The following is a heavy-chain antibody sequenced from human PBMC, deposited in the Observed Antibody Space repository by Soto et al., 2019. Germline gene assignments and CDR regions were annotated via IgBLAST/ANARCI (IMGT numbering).Heavy chain of an antibody. CDR2: ISYDGSNK. CDR3: ARDLSYGSLDFDY. V-gene: IGHV3-30-3*01. D-gene: IGHD5-18*01. J-gene: IGHJ4*02. Sequence: GGSLRLSCAASGFTFSSYAMHWVRQAPGKGLEWVAVISYDGSNKYYADSVKGRFSISRDNVKNTLYLQMDSLRADDTAVYYCARDLSYGSLDFDYWGRGTLVTVSS. CDR1: GFTFSSYA.